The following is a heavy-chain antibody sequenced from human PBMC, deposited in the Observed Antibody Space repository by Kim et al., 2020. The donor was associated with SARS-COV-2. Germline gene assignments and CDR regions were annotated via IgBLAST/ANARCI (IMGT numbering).Heavy chain of an antibody. D-gene: IGHD3-10*01. CDR3: ARHQGGGSGSFDI. J-gene: IGHJ3*02. Sequence: YTPSLKSRVAMSVDTSQNQFSLKLSCVTAADTAVYYCARHQGGGSGSFDIWGQGTMVTVSS. V-gene: IGHV4-59*08.